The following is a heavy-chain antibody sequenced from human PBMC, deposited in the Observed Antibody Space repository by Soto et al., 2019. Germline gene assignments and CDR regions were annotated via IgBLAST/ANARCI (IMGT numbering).Heavy chain of an antibody. CDR3: AKVSGYCTSSSCSRDYYYYGMDV. D-gene: IGHD2-2*01. Sequence: PGGSLRLSCAASGFTFSSYGMHWVRQAPGKGLEWVAVISYDGGNKYYADSVKGRFTISRDNPKNTLYLQMNSLRLEDTAVYYCAKVSGYCTSSSCSRDYYYYGMDVWGHGTTVTVSS. J-gene: IGHJ6*02. CDR1: GFTFSSYG. V-gene: IGHV3-30*18. CDR2: ISYDGGNK.